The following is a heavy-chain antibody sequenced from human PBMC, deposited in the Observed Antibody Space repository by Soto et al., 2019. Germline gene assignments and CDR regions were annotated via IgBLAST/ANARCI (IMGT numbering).Heavy chain of an antibody. CDR3: ARGGYSYGFDY. Sequence: SETLSLTCTVSGGSISSGGYYWSWIRQHPGKGLEWIGYIYYSGSTYYNPSLKSRVTISVDTSKNQFSLKLSSVTAADTAVYYCARGGYSYGFDYWGQGTLVTVSS. J-gene: IGHJ4*02. CDR2: IYYSGST. CDR1: GGSISSGGYY. D-gene: IGHD5-18*01. V-gene: IGHV4-31*03.